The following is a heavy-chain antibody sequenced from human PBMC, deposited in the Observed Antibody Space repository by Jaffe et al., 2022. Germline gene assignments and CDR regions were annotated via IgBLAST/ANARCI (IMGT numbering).Heavy chain of an antibody. J-gene: IGHJ5*02. CDR1: GGSISSGSYY. Sequence: QVQLQESGPGLVKPSQTLSLTCTVSGGSISSGSYYWSWIRQPAGKGLEWIGRIYTSGSTNYNPSLKSRVTISVDTSKNQFSLKLSSVTAADTAVYYCARERDYYGSGSPRFWFDPWGQGTLVTVSS. V-gene: IGHV4-61*02. CDR3: ARERDYYGSGSPRFWFDP. D-gene: IGHD3-10*01. CDR2: IYTSGST.